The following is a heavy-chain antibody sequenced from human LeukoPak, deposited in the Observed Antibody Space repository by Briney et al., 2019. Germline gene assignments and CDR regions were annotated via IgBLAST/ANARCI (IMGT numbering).Heavy chain of an antibody. CDR2: IHPSGSST. Sequence: ASVKISCKASGYTFTSNYMHWVRQAPGQWLEWMGVIHPSGSSTNYAQKFQGRVIMTKDTSTSTVYIELNSLKSEDTAVYYCARMDMDTAMVTNYLDHWGQGTLVTVSS. CDR3: ARMDMDTAMVTNYLDH. D-gene: IGHD5-18*01. V-gene: IGHV1-46*01. J-gene: IGHJ4*02. CDR1: GYTFTSNY.